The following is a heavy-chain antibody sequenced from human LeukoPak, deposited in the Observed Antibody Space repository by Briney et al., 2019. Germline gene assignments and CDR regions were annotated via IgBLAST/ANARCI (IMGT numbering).Heavy chain of an antibody. CDR3: TRRGGGHEFDH. V-gene: IGHV3-30-3*01. Sequence: GGSLRLSCAASGFAFSTYAMHWVRQAPGEGLEWVAVISFDGNTKYYADSVKGRFTISRDNSKNTLYLQMNGLRTEDTAMYYCTRRGGGHEFDHWGQGTLVTVSS. J-gene: IGHJ4*02. D-gene: IGHD3-16*01. CDR1: GFAFSTYA. CDR2: ISFDGNTK.